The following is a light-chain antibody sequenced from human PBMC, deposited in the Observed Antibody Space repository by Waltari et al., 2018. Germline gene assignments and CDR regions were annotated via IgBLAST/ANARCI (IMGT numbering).Light chain of an antibody. CDR1: SLKTYY. V-gene: IGLV3-19*01. J-gene: IGLJ2*01. CDR2: GKN. CDR3: NSRDTSGFPVV. Sequence: SSELTQDPAVSAALGQTVKITCQGDSLKTYYPSWYQQKPGQAPVLVIYGKNIRPSGIPDRLSGSRSGNTASLTVTGAQAEDEADYYCNSRDTSGFPVVFGGGTKVTVL.